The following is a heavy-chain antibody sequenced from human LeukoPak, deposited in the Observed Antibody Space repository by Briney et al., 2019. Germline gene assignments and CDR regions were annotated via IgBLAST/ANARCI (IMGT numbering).Heavy chain of an antibody. CDR3: ARYYDSSGSLPGALDL. CDR2: IYSGGYT. V-gene: IGHV3-53*01. D-gene: IGHD3-22*01. CDR1: GFTVRSNY. Sequence: GGSLRLSCTASGFTVRSNYMKWVRQAPGKGLEWVSIIYSGGYTNYADSVKGRFTISRDNSKNTLYLQMNSLRAEDTAVYYCARYYDSSGSLPGALDLWGQGTMVTVSS. J-gene: IGHJ3*01.